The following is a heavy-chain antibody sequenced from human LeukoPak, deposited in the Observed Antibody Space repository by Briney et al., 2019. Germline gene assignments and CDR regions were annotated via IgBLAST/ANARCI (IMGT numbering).Heavy chain of an antibody. CDR1: EFTFSNFW. J-gene: IGHJ3*02. Sequence: HSGGSLRLSCAASEFTFSNFWMSWVRQAPGKGLEWVANTNTDGSEKYYVDSVKGRVTISRDNAMNFLYLQLNSLRVDDTAVYYCARDSGSCRGCAFDIWGQGTVVTVSS. CDR2: TNTDGSEK. D-gene: IGHD1-26*01. V-gene: IGHV3-7*01. CDR3: ARDSGSCRGCAFDI.